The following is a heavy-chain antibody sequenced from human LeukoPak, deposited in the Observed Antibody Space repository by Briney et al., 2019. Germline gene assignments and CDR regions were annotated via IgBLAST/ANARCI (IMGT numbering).Heavy chain of an antibody. Sequence: GGSLRLSCAASGFTFSSYSMNWVRQAPGKGLEWVSSISSSSSYIYYADSVKGRFTISRDNAKNSLYLQMNSLRAEDTAVYYCAREAVAGTNLDYWGQETLVTVSS. CDR3: AREAVAGTNLDY. D-gene: IGHD6-19*01. J-gene: IGHJ4*02. CDR1: GFTFSSYS. V-gene: IGHV3-21*01. CDR2: ISSSSSYI.